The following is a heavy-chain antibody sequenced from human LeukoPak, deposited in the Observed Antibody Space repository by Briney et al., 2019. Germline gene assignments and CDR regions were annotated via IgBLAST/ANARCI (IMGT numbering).Heavy chain of an antibody. D-gene: IGHD4-17*01. CDR2: ISTAGTTV. Sequence: PGGSLRLSCAASGFTFSGYSLNWVRQASGKGLEWISYISTAGTTVYYADSVKGRFAISRDNAKNSLYLQMNSLRAEDTAVYYCARGRYYLDSWGQGSLVTVSS. V-gene: IGHV3-48*04. J-gene: IGHJ4*02. CDR3: ARGRYYLDS. CDR1: GFTFSGYS.